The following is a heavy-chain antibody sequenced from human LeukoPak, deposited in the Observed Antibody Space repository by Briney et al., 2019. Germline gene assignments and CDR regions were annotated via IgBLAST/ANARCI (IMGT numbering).Heavy chain of an antibody. CDR2: ISSSTSTI. CDR3: ARDSIAISSDFDY. J-gene: IGHJ4*02. V-gene: IGHV3-11*04. D-gene: IGHD3-9*01. CDR1: GFTFSDYY. Sequence: GGSLRLSCAASGFTFSDYYMSWIRQAPGKGLEWVSYISSSTSTIYYADSVKGRFTISRDNAKNSLYLQMNSLRAEDTAVYYCARDSIAISSDFDYWGQGTLVTVSS.